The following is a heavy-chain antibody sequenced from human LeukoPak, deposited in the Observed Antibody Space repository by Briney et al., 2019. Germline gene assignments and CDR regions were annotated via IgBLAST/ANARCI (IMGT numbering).Heavy chain of an antibody. J-gene: IGHJ6*02. Sequence: ASVKVSCKASGYTFTGYYMHWVRQAPGQGLEWMGWINPNSGGTNYAQKFQGRVTMTRDTSISTAYMELSRLRSDDTAVYYCALSIVVVTATYGMGVWGQGTTVTVSS. CDR3: ALSIVVVTATYGMGV. V-gene: IGHV1-2*02. CDR1: GYTFTGYY. CDR2: INPNSGGT. D-gene: IGHD2-21*02.